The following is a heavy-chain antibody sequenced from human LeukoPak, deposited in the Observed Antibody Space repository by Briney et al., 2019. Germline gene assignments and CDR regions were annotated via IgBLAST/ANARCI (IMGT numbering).Heavy chain of an antibody. J-gene: IGHJ3*02. Sequence: GASVKVSCKASGYTFTGYYMHWVRQAPGQGLEWMGWINPNSGGTNYAQKFQDRVTMTRDTSISTAYMELSRLRSDDTAVYYCARDRSPYSSSSDAFDIWGQGTIVTVSS. V-gene: IGHV1-2*02. CDR3: ARDRSPYSSSSDAFDI. CDR1: GYTFTGYY. CDR2: INPNSGGT. D-gene: IGHD6-6*01.